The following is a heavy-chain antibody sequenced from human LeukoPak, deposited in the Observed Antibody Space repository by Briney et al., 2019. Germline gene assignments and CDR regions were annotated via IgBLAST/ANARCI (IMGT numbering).Heavy chain of an antibody. J-gene: IGHJ4*02. CDR1: GFTFSSYA. CDR3: AKDPYYYGSGSTFGY. Sequence: GGSLRLSCAASGFTFSSYAMSWVRQAPGKGLEWVSAISGSGGSTYYADSVKGRFTISRDNSKNTLYLQMNSLRAEDAAVYYCAKDPYYYGSGSTFGYWGQGTLVTVSS. V-gene: IGHV3-23*01. D-gene: IGHD3-10*01. CDR2: ISGSGGST.